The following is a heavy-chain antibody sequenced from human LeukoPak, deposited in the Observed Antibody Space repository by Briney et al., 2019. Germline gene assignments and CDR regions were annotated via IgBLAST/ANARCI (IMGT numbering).Heavy chain of an antibody. CDR3: ARGEQQLVLWYYYYMDV. Sequence: GGSLRLSCAASGFTFSSYWMHWVRQAPGKGLVWVSRINSDGSSTSYADSVKGRFTISRDNAKNTLYLQMNSLRAEDTAVYYCARGEQQLVLWYYYYMDVWGKGTTVTVSS. J-gene: IGHJ6*03. CDR1: GFTFSSYW. D-gene: IGHD6-13*01. CDR2: INSDGSST. V-gene: IGHV3-74*01.